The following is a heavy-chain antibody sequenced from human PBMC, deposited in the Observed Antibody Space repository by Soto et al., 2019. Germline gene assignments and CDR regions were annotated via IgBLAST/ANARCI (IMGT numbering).Heavy chain of an antibody. CDR3: AKQRGDFWSGYYTGLHY. Sequence: QVQLVESGGGVVQPGRSLRLSCAASGFTFSSYGMHWVRQAPGKGLEWVAVISYDGSNKYYADSVKGRFTISRDNSKNTLYLQMNSLRAEDTAVYYCAKQRGDFWSGYYTGLHYWGQGTLVTVSS. J-gene: IGHJ4*02. D-gene: IGHD3-3*01. V-gene: IGHV3-30*18. CDR1: GFTFSSYG. CDR2: ISYDGSNK.